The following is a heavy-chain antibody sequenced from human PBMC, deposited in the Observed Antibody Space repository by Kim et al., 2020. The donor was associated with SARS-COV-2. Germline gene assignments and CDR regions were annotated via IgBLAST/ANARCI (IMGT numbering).Heavy chain of an antibody. CDR2: ISWNSGSI. V-gene: IGHV3-9*01. CDR3: AKDNVGYCSGGSCYGYFDY. D-gene: IGHD2-15*01. CDR1: GFTFDDYA. Sequence: GGSLRLSCAASGFTFDDYAMHWVRQAPGKGLEWVSGISWNSGSIGYADSVKGRFTISRDNAKNSLYLQMNSLRAEDTALYYCAKDNVGYCSGGSCYGYFDYWGQGTLVTVSS. J-gene: IGHJ4*02.